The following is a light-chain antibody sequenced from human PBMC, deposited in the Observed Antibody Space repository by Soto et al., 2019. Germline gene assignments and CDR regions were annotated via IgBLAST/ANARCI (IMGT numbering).Light chain of an antibody. J-gene: IGKJ3*01. Sequence: EMVMTQSPATLSVSPGERVTLSCRASESVHRNLAWYQQKPGQGPSLLIYYASTRATGVPDRFTGSGSGTEYTLTISSLQSEDFGVYHGQPYSNWPPPFGPGTKVEIK. CDR3: QPYSNWPPP. V-gene: IGKV3-15*01. CDR2: YAS. CDR1: ESVHRN.